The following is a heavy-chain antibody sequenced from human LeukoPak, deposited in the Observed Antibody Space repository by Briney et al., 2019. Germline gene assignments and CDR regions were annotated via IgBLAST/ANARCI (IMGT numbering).Heavy chain of an antibody. CDR2: IRTSAEGANYA. D-gene: IGHD3-9*01. Sequence: GSLRLSFSTSGFRFTDYPMNWVRPAPGKGLEWVSNIRTSAEGANYAYYADSVKGRVTISRDDAKNTLYLHMNSLRDDDTAVYYCASDQRYAFDYWGQGSLVTVSS. V-gene: IGHV3-48*02. CDR1: GFRFTDYP. J-gene: IGHJ4*02. CDR3: ASDQRYAFDY.